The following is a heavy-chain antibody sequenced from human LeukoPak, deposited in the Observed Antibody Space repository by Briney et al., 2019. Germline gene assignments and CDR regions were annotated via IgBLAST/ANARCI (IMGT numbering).Heavy chain of an antibody. V-gene: IGHV3-23*01. Sequence: GGSLRLSCAASGFTFSSYAMSRVRQAPGKGLEWVSAISGSGGSTYYADSVKGRFTISRDNSKNTLYLQMNSLRAEDTAVYYCAKDRPDYDILTGYYAYWGQGTLVTVSS. CDR1: GFTFSSYA. D-gene: IGHD3-9*01. J-gene: IGHJ4*02. CDR2: ISGSGGST. CDR3: AKDRPDYDILTGYYAY.